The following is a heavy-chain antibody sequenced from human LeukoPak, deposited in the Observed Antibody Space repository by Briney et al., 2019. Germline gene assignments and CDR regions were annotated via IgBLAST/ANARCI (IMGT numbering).Heavy chain of an antibody. Sequence: ASVKVSCKVSGYTFTDYYMHWVQQAPGKGLEWMGLVDPEDGETIYAEKFQGRVTITADTSTDTAYMELSSLRSEDTAAYYCATDVIAAAQRGAFDIWGQGTMVTVSS. V-gene: IGHV1-69-2*01. CDR3: ATDVIAAAQRGAFDI. D-gene: IGHD6-13*01. J-gene: IGHJ3*02. CDR1: GYTFTDYY. CDR2: VDPEDGET.